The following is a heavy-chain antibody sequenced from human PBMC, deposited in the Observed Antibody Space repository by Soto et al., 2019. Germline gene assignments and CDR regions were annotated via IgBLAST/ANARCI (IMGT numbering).Heavy chain of an antibody. CDR1: GFTFSNAD. Sequence: GGSLRLSCAASGFTFSNADISWVRQAPGKGLEWVSAIIGSGAKTYYADSVKGRFIISRDNSKNTLYLQMNSLRAEDTAVYYCAREERYLQRIFLDYWGQGTLVTVSS. J-gene: IGHJ4*02. V-gene: IGHV3-23*01. CDR3: AREERYLQRIFLDY. CDR2: IIGSGAKT. D-gene: IGHD2-15*01.